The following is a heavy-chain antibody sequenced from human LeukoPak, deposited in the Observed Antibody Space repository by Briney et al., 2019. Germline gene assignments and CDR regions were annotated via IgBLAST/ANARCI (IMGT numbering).Heavy chain of an antibody. Sequence: SETLSLTCTVSGGTISSYYWSWIREPAGKRLEWIGRISSSGSTNYNPSLKSRVTMSVDSSKNQFSLILISVTAADTAVYYCARDLDWNYADYWGQGTLVTVSS. J-gene: IGHJ4*02. D-gene: IGHD1-7*01. CDR3: ARDLDWNYADY. CDR1: GGTISSYY. CDR2: ISSSGST. V-gene: IGHV4-4*07.